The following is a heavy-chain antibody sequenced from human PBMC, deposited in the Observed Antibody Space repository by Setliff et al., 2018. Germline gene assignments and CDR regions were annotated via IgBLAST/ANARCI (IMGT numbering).Heavy chain of an antibody. CDR1: GFTVSSDY. Sequence: GESLKISCAASGFTVSSDYMSWFRQAPGKGLEWVSVIYSGGSTYYADSVKGRFTISRDNSKNTLYLQMNSLRAEDTAVYYCAKNGFGVVALGVNNWFDPWGQGTLVTVSS. D-gene: IGHD3-10*01. V-gene: IGHV3-66*01. CDR3: AKNGFGVVALGVNNWFDP. CDR2: IYSGGST. J-gene: IGHJ5*02.